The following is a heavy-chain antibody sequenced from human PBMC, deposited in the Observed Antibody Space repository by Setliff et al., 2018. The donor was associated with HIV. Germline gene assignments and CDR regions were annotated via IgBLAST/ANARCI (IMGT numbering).Heavy chain of an antibody. J-gene: IGHJ3*01. Sequence: PGGSLRLSWAASGFTVTTYWMSWVRQAPGKGLEWVANIKQDGSEKYYLDSVKGRFTISGDYAKNSVYLQMNSLRVEDSAVYYCAREVLRGGDDAFGLWGRGTVVTVSS. D-gene: IGHD3-10*01. CDR3: AREVLRGGDDAFGL. V-gene: IGHV3-7*01. CDR2: IKQDGSEK. CDR1: GFTVTTYW.